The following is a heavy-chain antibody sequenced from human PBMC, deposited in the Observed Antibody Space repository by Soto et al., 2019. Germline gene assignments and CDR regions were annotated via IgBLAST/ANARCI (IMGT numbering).Heavy chain of an antibody. J-gene: IGHJ4*02. CDR1: GDSISGGSYY. V-gene: IGHV4-39*01. CDR2: IHYSGST. CDR3: ARQNGGLRPNFDY. D-gene: IGHD3-3*01. Sequence: QLQLQESGPGLVKPSETLSLTCTVSGDSISGGSYYWAWIRQPPGKGLEWIGTIHYSGSTYYNASLHSRITLSVATSNNRFSLHLTSVTAADPAVYYCARQNGGLRPNFDYWGQGSLVTVSS.